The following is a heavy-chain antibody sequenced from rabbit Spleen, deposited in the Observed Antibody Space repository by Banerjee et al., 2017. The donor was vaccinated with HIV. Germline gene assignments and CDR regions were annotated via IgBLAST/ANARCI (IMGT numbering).Heavy chain of an antibody. Sequence: QEQLEESGGDLVKPGASLTLTCTASGFSFSSSYWICWVRQAPGKGLEWIACIDVTKSGSTYYASWAKGRLTISKTSSTTVTLQMTSLTAADTATYFCARDAAGREDFNLWGQGTLVTVS. CDR1: GFSFSSSYW. D-gene: IGHD4-2*01. V-gene: IGHV1S45*01. CDR3: ARDAAGREDFNL. CDR2: IDVTKSGST. J-gene: IGHJ4*01.